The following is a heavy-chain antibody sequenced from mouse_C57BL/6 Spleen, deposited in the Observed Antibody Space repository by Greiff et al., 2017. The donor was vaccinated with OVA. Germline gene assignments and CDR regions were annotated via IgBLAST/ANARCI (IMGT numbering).Heavy chain of an antibody. D-gene: IGHD1-1*02. J-gene: IGHJ4*01. CDR2: INPSNGGT. CDR3: ARWGYGGYAMDY. CDR1: GYTFTSYW. Sequence: QVHVKQPGTELVKPGASVKLSCKASGYTFTSYWMHWVKQRPGQGLEWIGNINPSNGGTNYNEKFKSKATLTVDKSSSTAYMQLSSLTSEDSAVYYCARWGYGGYAMDYWGQGTSVTVSS. V-gene: IGHV1-53*01.